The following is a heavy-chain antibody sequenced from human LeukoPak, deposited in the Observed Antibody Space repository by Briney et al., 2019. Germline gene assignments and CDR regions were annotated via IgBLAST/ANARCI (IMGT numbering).Heavy chain of an antibody. Sequence: ASVKVSCTASGYTFPSYFMHWVRQAPGRGIDWMGIINPTGGSTTYAQKFQGRVTMTRDTSTSTVYMELSSLRSDDTAVYYCARTAARRFDYWGQGTLVTVSS. CDR1: GYTFPSYF. D-gene: IGHD6-6*01. J-gene: IGHJ4*02. V-gene: IGHV1-46*01. CDR3: ARTAARRFDY. CDR2: INPTGGST.